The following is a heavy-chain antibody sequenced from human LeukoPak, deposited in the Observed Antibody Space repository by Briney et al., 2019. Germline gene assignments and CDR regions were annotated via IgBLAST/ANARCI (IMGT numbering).Heavy chain of an antibody. CDR2: VGTYNGNT. CDR3: ARGRLKRVPFTKVAGALDY. CDR1: GYTFRNYG. J-gene: IGHJ4*02. D-gene: IGHD6-19*01. Sequence: ASVKVSCKASGYTFRNYGITWVRQAPGQGLEWMGWVGTYNGNTDYAQKFQGRVIMTADTSTTTAHMELRSLRSDDTAVYYCARGRLKRVPFTKVAGALDYWGQGTRVTVSS. V-gene: IGHV1-18*01.